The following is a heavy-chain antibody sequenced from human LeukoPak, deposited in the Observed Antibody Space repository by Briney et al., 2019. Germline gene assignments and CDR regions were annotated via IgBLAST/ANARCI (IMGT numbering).Heavy chain of an antibody. V-gene: IGHV5-10-1*01. J-gene: IGHJ6*04. CDR1: GYRFTSHW. CDR2: IDPSDSYT. D-gene: IGHD6-13*01. CDR3: ARQGVGGSSWYYYYGMDV. Sequence: GASLKISCKGSGYRFTSHWISWVRQLPGKGLEWMGRIDPSDSYTNYSPSFQGHVTISADKSISTAYLQWSSLKASDTAMYYCARQGVGGSSWYYYYGMDVWGKGTTVTVSS.